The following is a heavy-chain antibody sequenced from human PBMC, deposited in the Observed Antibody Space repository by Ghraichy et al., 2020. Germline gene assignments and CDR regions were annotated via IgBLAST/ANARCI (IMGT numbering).Heavy chain of an antibody. CDR1: GGSISSSSYY. D-gene: IGHD6-13*01. J-gene: IGHJ3*02. CDR3: ARHQGNSWSAFDI. CDR2: ISYSGSA. V-gene: IGHV4-39*01. Sequence: SETLSLTCTVSGGSISSSSYYWGWIRQPPGKGLEWIGSISYSGSAYYNPSLKSRVTTSVDTSKNQFSLNVSSVTAADTAVYYCARHQGNSWSAFDIWGQGTMVAVSS.